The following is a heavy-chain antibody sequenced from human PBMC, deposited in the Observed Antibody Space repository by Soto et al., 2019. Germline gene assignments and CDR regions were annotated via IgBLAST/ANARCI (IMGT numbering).Heavy chain of an antibody. CDR1: GFTFSSYG. V-gene: IGHV3-30*03. CDR2: ISYDGSNK. CDR3: ARIAVAGTKTNYYYGMDV. D-gene: IGHD6-19*01. Sequence: GGSLRLSCAASGFTFSSYGMHWVRQAPGKGLEWVAVISYDGSNKYYADSVKGRFTISRDNSKNTLYLQMNSLRAEDTAVYYCARIAVAGTKTNYYYGMDVWGQGTTVTVSS. J-gene: IGHJ6*02.